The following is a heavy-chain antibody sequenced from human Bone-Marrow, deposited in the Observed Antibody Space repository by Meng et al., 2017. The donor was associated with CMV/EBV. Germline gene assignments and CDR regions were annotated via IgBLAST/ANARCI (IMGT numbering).Heavy chain of an antibody. V-gene: IGHV3-23*01. CDR2: ISGSGGST. CDR1: GFTFSSYA. J-gene: IGHJ5*02. Sequence: GESLKISCAASGFTFSSYAMSWVRQAPGKGLEWVSAISGSGGSTYYADSVKGRFTISRDNSKNTLYLQMNSLRAEDTAVYYCAKDHSWVVPAAHIGPWGQGTLVTVSS. D-gene: IGHD2-2*01. CDR3: AKDHSWVVPAAHIGP.